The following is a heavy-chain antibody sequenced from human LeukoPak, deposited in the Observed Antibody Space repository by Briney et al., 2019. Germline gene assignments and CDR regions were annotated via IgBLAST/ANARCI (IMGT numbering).Heavy chain of an antibody. D-gene: IGHD3-22*01. J-gene: IGHJ5*02. V-gene: IGHV4-30-4*08. Sequence: SETLSLTCTVSGGSVSSGDYYWSWIRQPPGKGLEWIGYIYYSGSTYYNPSLKNRVPISVDTSKNQFSLKLSSVTAADTAVYYCAEVLYSYDSSGLGWFDPWGQGTLVTVSS. CDR2: IYYSGST. CDR1: GGSVSSGDYY. CDR3: AEVLYSYDSSGLGWFDP.